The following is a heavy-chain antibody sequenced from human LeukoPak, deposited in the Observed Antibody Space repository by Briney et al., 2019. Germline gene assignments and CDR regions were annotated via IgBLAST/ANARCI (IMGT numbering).Heavy chain of an antibody. J-gene: IGHJ4*02. CDR2: ISYDGSNK. V-gene: IGHV3-30*18. Sequence: PGRSLRLSCAASGFTFSSYGMHWVRQAPGKGLEWVAVISYDGSNKYYADSVKGRFTISRDNSKNTLYLQMNSLRAEDTAVYCCAKEGSSSSSVDYWGQGTLVTVSS. CDR1: GFTFSSYG. CDR3: AKEGSSSSSVDY. D-gene: IGHD6-6*01.